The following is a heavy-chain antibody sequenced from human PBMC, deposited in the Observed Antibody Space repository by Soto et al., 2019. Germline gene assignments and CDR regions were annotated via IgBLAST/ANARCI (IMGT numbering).Heavy chain of an antibody. Sequence: QVQLVQSGAEVRKPGSSVKVSCKASGGTFSRHAISWVRQAPGQGLEWMGGIIPIFGTANHAQKFQGRVTIIADESTSTVYMELSSLRSEDTAMYYCARGWGYDSNDYYYAYWGQGTLVRVSS. J-gene: IGHJ4*02. V-gene: IGHV1-69*01. CDR1: GGTFSRHA. D-gene: IGHD3-22*01. CDR2: IIPIFGTA. CDR3: ARGWGYDSNDYYYAY.